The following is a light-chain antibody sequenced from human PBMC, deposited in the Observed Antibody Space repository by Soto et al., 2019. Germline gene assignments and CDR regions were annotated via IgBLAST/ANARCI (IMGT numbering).Light chain of an antibody. CDR2: AAS. V-gene: IGKV1-27*01. CDR3: QRYHSALLT. Sequence: DIQMTQSPSSLSASVGDRVTMTCRASQDIRNYVAWYQQKPGEVPKLLIYAASTLQSGVPARFSGGCFGTDFTLTNANLRPEDVATYYCQRYHSALLTFGPGTKVDLK. J-gene: IGKJ3*01. CDR1: QDIRNY.